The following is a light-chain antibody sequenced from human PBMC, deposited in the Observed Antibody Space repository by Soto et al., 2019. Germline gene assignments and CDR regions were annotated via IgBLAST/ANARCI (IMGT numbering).Light chain of an antibody. V-gene: IGLV1-47*01. CDR1: NSNMGRNY. Sequence: QTVVTQTPSASGTPGQRVTISCSGSNSNMGRNYVYWYQQVPGTAPTLLIYRNDVRPSGVPDRFTGSKSGTSASLAISGLRSEDEADYYCAVWDNSLNGVAFGGGTKLTVL. CDR3: AVWDNSLNGVA. J-gene: IGLJ2*01. CDR2: RND.